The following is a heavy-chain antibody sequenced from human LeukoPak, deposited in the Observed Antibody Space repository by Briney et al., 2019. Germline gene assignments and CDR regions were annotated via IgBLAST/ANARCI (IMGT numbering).Heavy chain of an antibody. CDR2: IYYSGST. CDR1: TGSISSYY. Sequence: PSETLSLTCTVSTGSISSYYWSWIRQPPGKGLEWIGYIYYSGSTNYNPSLKSRVTISVDTSKNQFSLKLSSVTAADTAVYYCARDGGYYYDSSGYYRDWGQGTLVTVAS. CDR3: ARDGGYYYDSSGYYRD. V-gene: IGHV4-59*01. J-gene: IGHJ4*02. D-gene: IGHD3-22*01.